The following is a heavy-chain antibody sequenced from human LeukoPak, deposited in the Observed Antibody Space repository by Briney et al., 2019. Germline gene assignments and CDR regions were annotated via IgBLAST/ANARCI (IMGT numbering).Heavy chain of an antibody. CDR1: GYSISSGYY. Sequence: SETLSLTCTVSGYSISSGYYLAWIRQPPGKGLEWIGSIYHSGSTYYNPSLKSRVTISVDTSKNQFSLKLSSVTAADTAVYYCARHSIAVAGTGLRDFDYWGQGTLVTVSS. CDR3: ARHSIAVAGTGLRDFDY. D-gene: IGHD6-19*01. CDR2: IYHSGST. J-gene: IGHJ4*02. V-gene: IGHV4-38-2*02.